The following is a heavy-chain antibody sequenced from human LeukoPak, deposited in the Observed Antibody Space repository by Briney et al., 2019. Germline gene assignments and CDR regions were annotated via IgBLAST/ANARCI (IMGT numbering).Heavy chain of an antibody. D-gene: IGHD3-22*01. J-gene: IGHJ4*02. CDR2: IYYSGST. CDR1: GGSISSSSYY. V-gene: IGHV4-39*01. CDR3: ARRDDSSGYYYFDY. Sequence: SETLSVTCTVSGGSISSSSYYWGWIRQPPGKGLEWIGSIYYSGSTYYNPSLKSRVTISVDTSKNQFSLKLSSVTAADTAVYYCARRDDSSGYYYFDYWGQGTLVTVSS.